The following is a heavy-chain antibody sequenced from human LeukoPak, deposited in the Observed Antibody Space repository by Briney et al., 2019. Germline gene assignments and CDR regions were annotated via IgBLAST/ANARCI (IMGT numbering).Heavy chain of an antibody. CDR3: ARAYYGSGSYYLDY. CDR1: GFTVSSNY. Sequence: PGGSLRLSCAASGFTVSSNYMSWVRQAPGKGLEWVSVIYSGGSTYYADSVEGRFTISRDNSKNTLYLQMNSLRAEDTAVYYCARAYYGSGSYYLDYWGQGTLVTVSS. CDR2: IYSGGST. V-gene: IGHV3-53*01. J-gene: IGHJ4*02. D-gene: IGHD3-10*01.